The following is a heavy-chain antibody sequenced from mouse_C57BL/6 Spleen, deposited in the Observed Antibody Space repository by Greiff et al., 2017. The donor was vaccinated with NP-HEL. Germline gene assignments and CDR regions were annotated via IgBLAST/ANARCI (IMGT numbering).Heavy chain of an antibody. CDR3: ARRDYGYAMDY. Sequence: EVKVVESGGGLVKPGGSLKLSCAASGFTFSDYGMHWVRQAPEKGLEWVAYISSGSSTIYYADTVKGRFTISRDNAKNTLFLQMTSLRSEDTAMYYCARRDYGYAMDYWGQGTSVTVSS. CDR2: ISSGSSTI. D-gene: IGHD1-1*01. V-gene: IGHV5-17*01. J-gene: IGHJ4*01. CDR1: GFTFSDYG.